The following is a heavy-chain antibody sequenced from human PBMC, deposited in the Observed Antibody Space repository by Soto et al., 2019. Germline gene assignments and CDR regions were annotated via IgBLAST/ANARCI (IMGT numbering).Heavy chain of an antibody. Sequence: SETLSLTCAVYGGSFSGYYWSWIRQPPGKGLEWIGEINHSGSTNYNPSLKSRVTISVDTSKNQFSLKLSSVTAADTAVYYCERGFSVTPLFRYFDLWGHGTXVTVSS. CDR3: ERGFSVTPLFRYFDL. CDR2: INHSGST. D-gene: IGHD4-17*01. J-gene: IGHJ2*01. V-gene: IGHV4-34*01. CDR1: GGSFSGYY.